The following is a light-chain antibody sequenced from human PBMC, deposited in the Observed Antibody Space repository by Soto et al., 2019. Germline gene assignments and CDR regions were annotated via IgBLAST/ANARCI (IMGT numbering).Light chain of an antibody. CDR2: DVS. Sequence: QSVLTQPASVSGSPGQSITISCTGTSSDVGGYDSVSWYQQHPGKAPKLMIYDVSNRPSGVSNRFSGSKSGNTASLTISGLQDEDEADYYCSSYTSSITLGVFGTGTKLTVL. CDR3: SSYTSSITLGV. J-gene: IGLJ1*01. V-gene: IGLV2-14*01. CDR1: SSDVGGYDS.